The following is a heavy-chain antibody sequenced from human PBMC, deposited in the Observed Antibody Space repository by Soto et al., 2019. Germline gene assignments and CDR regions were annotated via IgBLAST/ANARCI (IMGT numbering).Heavy chain of an antibody. CDR3: ARLDFGSSWSGGYFDY. D-gene: IGHD6-13*01. J-gene: IGHJ4*02. Sequence: PGESLKISCKGSGYSFSTYWIGWVRQMPGKGLEWMGIIYPGDSDTRYSPSFQGQVTISADKSISTAYLQWSSLKASDTAMYYCARLDFGSSWSGGYFDYWGQGTQVTVSS. V-gene: IGHV5-51*01. CDR2: IYPGDSDT. CDR1: GYSFSTYW.